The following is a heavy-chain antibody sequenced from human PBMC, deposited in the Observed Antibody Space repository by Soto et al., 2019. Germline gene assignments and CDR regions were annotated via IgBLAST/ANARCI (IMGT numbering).Heavy chain of an antibody. CDR2: INHSGRV. V-gene: IGHV4-34*01. D-gene: IGHD3-22*01. J-gene: IGHJ5*01. Sequence: SETLSLTCAVYGGSFSGHSWTWIRQSPGKGLEWIGDINHSGRVNYSPSLKSRVTISLDTSKNQFSLTLSAVTAADTAMYYCSTRAYDTNGYYRFDPWGQGTMVTVYS. CDR1: GGSFSGHS. CDR3: STRAYDTNGYYRFDP.